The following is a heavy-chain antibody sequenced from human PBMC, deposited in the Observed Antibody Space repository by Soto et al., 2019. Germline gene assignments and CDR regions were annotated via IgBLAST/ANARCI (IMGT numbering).Heavy chain of an antibody. CDR2: ISSSSSTI. CDR1: GFTFSSYS. V-gene: IGHV3-48*01. CDR3: ARGFCGSCYSFDY. J-gene: IGHJ4*02. Sequence: EVQLVESGGGLVQPGGSLRLSCAASGFTFSSYSMNWVRQAPGKGLEWVSYISSSSSTIYYAASVKGRFTISRDNAKNSLYLQVNSLRAEDTAVYYCARGFCGSCYSFDYWGQGTLVTVSS. D-gene: IGHD2-15*01.